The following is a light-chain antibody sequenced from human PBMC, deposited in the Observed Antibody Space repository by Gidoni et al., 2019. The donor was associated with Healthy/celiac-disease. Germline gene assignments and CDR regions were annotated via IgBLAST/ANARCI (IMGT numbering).Light chain of an antibody. V-gene: IGKV2-28*01. Sequence: EIVMDQSALSLPVTPGEPASISCRSSQSLLHSNGYNYLDWYLQKPGQSPQLLIYLGSTPASVVADRFSGSGSGTYFTLKISRVEAEDVGVYYCMQALQTTWTFXQXTKVEIK. CDR1: QSLLHSNGYNY. CDR2: LGS. J-gene: IGKJ1*01. CDR3: MQALQTTWT.